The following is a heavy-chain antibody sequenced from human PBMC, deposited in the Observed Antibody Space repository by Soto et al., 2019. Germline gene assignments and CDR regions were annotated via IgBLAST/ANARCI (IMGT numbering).Heavy chain of an antibody. CDR2: ISSSSSTI. D-gene: IGHD3-16*02. J-gene: IGHJ4*02. V-gene: IGHV3-48*02. Sequence: GGSLRLSCAASGFTFSSYSMNWVRQAPGKGLEWVSYISSSSSTIYYADSVKGRFTISRDNAKNSLYLQMNSLRDEDTAVYYCARVRPRDNDRVGELSLNYWGQGTLVIVSS. CDR1: GFTFSSYS. CDR3: ARVRPRDNDRVGELSLNY.